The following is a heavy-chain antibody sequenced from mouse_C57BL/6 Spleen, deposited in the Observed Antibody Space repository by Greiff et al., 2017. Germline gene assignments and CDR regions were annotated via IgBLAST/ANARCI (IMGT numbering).Heavy chain of an antibody. J-gene: IGHJ2*01. CDR1: GYTFTSYW. D-gene: IGHD2-2*01. V-gene: IGHV1-64*01. Sequence: QVQLQQPGAELVKPGASVKLSCKASGYTFTSYWMHWVKQRPGQGLEWIGMIHPNSGSTNYNEKFKSKATLTVDKSSSTAYMQLSSLTSEDSAVXYCARRGTMVTTEFDYWGQGTTLTVSS. CDR3: ARRGTMVTTEFDY. CDR2: IHPNSGST.